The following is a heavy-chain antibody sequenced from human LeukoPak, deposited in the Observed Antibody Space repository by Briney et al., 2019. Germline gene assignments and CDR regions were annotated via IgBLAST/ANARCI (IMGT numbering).Heavy chain of an antibody. D-gene: IGHD1-26*01. CDR3: ARDHSGNYGAPDY. CDR1: GFTFSSYS. V-gene: IGHV3-21*01. CDR2: ISSSSSYI. Sequence: GGSLRLSCVASGFTFSSYSMNWVRQAPGKGLEWVSYISSSSSYIYYADSVQGRFTISRDNAKNSLYLQMNSLRAEDTAVYYWARDHSGNYGAPDYWGQGTLVTVSS. J-gene: IGHJ4*02.